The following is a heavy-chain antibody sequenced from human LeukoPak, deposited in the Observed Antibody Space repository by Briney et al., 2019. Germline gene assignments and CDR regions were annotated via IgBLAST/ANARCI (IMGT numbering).Heavy chain of an antibody. Sequence: SVKVSCKASGGTFSSYAISWVRQAPGQGLEWMGGIIPIFGTTNYAQKFQGRVTITADESTSTAYMELSSLRSEDTAVYYCAREPTDSSGYYYPFDYWGQGTLITVSS. D-gene: IGHD3-22*01. J-gene: IGHJ4*02. CDR2: IIPIFGTT. V-gene: IGHV1-69*13. CDR3: AREPTDSSGYYYPFDY. CDR1: GGTFSSYA.